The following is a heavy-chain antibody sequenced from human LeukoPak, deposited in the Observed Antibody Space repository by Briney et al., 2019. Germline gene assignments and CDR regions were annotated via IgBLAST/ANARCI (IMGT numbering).Heavy chain of an antibody. CDR3: ARESGGFGEPPGYYYYMDV. CDR1: GYTFTGYD. CDR2: INPNSGGT. D-gene: IGHD3-10*01. Sequence: ASVKVSCKASGYTFTGYDMHWVRQAPGQGLEWMGWINPNSGGTNYAQKFQGRGAMTRDTSISTAYLELSRLRSDDTAVYYCARESGGFGEPPGYYYYMDVWGKGTTVTVSS. V-gene: IGHV1-2*02. J-gene: IGHJ6*03.